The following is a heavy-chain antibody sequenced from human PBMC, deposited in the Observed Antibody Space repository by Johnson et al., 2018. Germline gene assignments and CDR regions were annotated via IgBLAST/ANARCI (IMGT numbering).Heavy chain of an antibody. CDR3: ARSRYGSGSSFYYYYGMDV. CDR1: AFTFSSYW. CDR2: IKQAGRER. Sequence: VQLVQSGGGLVQPGGSXRLSCVASAFTFSSYWMSWVRQAPGTGLEWVANIKQAGRERYYVDSVKGRFTLSRDNAKNSLYLKMNSLRAEDRAVYYCARSRYGSGSSFYYYYGMDVWGQGTTVTVSS. J-gene: IGHJ6*02. D-gene: IGHD3-10*01. V-gene: IGHV3-7*01.